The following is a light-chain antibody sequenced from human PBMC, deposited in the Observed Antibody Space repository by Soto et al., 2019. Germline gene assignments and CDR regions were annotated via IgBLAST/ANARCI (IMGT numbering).Light chain of an antibody. V-gene: IGKV3-15*01. CDR3: QQYGTWWT. Sequence: EIVMTQSPATQYVSPGERATLSCRASQSVSSNLAWYQQKPGQAPRLLIYGASTRATGIPARFSGSGSGTEFTLTISSLQSEDFAVYYCQQYGTWWTFGQGTKVEIK. CDR2: GAS. J-gene: IGKJ1*01. CDR1: QSVSSN.